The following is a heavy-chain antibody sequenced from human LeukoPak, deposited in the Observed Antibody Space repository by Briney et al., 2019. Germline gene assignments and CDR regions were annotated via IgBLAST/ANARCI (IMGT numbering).Heavy chain of an antibody. J-gene: IGHJ4*02. CDR2: ISGSGGST. V-gene: IGHV3-23*01. CDR3: ANVQQLIPENY. CDR1: GFTFSSYA. Sequence: PGGSLRLSCAASGFTFSSYAMSWVRQAPGRGLEWVSAISGSGGSTYYADSVKGRFTISRDNSKNTLYLQMNSLRAEDTAVYYCANVQQLIPENYWGQGTLVTVSS. D-gene: IGHD6-13*01.